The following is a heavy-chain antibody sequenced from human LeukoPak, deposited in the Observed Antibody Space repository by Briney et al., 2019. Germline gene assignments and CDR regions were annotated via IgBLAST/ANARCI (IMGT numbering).Heavy chain of an antibody. CDR1: GFTFSSYS. CDR3: AREGGYCSGGSCPSVRWFDP. Sequence: GGALRLSCVASGFTFSSYSMNWVRQAPGKGLEWVSSICISSSYIYYADSVKGRFTISRDNAKNSLYLQMNSLRAEARAVYYCAREGGYCSGGSCPSVRWFDPWGQGTLVTVSS. CDR2: ICISSSYI. D-gene: IGHD2-15*01. V-gene: IGHV3-21*01. J-gene: IGHJ5*01.